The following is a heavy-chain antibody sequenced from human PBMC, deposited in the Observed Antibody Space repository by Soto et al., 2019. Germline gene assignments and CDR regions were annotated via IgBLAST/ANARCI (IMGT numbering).Heavy chain of an antibody. CDR2: IYYSGST. V-gene: IGHV4-59*08. D-gene: IGHD1-7*01. CDR3: ARTKIRTGPTNFDY. J-gene: IGHJ4*02. CDR1: GGSISSYY. Sequence: SETLSLTCTVSGGSISSYYWSWIRQPPGKGLEWIGYIYYSGSTNYNPSLKSRVTISVDTSKNQFSLKLSSVTAADTAVYYCARTKIRTGPTNFDYWGQGTLVTVSS.